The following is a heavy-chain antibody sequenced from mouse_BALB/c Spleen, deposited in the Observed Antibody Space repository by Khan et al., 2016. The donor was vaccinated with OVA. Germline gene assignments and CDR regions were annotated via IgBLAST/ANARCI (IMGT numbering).Heavy chain of an antibody. V-gene: IGHV3-2*02. CDR2: ISSTGST. Sequence: EVQLQESGPGLVKPSQSLSLTCTVTGYSITSDYAWNWIRQFPGNKLEWMGYISSTGSTSYNPSLKSRIYITRDTSKNQFFLHLNSVTTEDTATYYCARALYYSDSYAMDYGGQGTSVTVSS. CDR3: ARALYYSDSYAMDY. D-gene: IGHD2-13*01. CDR1: GYSITSDYA. J-gene: IGHJ4*01.